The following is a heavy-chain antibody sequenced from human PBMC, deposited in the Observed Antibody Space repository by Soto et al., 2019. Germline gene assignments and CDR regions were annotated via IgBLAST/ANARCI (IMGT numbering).Heavy chain of an antibody. CDR1: GDSVSSGSYY. CDR3: ATFPTDHWPLDY. J-gene: IGHJ4*02. V-gene: IGHV4-61*01. Sequence: SETLSLTCTVSGDSVSSGSYYWSWIRQPPGKGLEWIGYIYYSGNTNYNPSLKSRVTISVATSKNQFSLKLNSVTAADTALYYCATFPTDHWPLDYWGQGILVTFYS. CDR2: IYYSGNT. D-gene: IGHD1-1*01.